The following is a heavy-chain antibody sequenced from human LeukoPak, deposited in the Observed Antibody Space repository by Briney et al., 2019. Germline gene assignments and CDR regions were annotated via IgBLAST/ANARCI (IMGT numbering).Heavy chain of an antibody. CDR2: INHDGNEK. Sequence: GGSLRLSCAASGFTFSSYWMSWVRQAPGKXXXWVANINHDGNEKYYVDSVTGRFTISRDNAKNSLYLQMNSLRVEDTAVYYCARAGAIGSVDYWGQGTLVPVSS. V-gene: IGHV3-7*01. CDR3: ARAGAIGSVDY. J-gene: IGHJ4*02. CDR1: GFTFSSYW. D-gene: IGHD2-15*01.